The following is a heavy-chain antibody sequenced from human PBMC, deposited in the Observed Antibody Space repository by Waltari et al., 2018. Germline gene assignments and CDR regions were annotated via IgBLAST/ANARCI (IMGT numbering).Heavy chain of an antibody. CDR3: ARGEYSGYVSGDY. CDR2: ISSSSSYI. Sequence: EVQLVESGGGLVKPGGSLRLSCAASGFTFSSYSMNWVRQAPGKGLEWVSSISSSSSYIYYADSVKGRFTISRDNAKNSLYLQMNSLRAEDTAVYYCARGEYSGYVSGDYWVQGTLVTVSS. J-gene: IGHJ4*02. D-gene: IGHD5-12*01. V-gene: IGHV3-21*01. CDR1: GFTFSSYS.